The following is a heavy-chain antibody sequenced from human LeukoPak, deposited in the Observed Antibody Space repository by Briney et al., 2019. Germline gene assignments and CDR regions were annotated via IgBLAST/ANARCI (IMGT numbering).Heavy chain of an antibody. CDR2: ISYDGSNK. D-gene: IGHD3-10*01. J-gene: IGHJ6*02. V-gene: IGHV3-30*18. CDR1: GFTFSSYG. CDR3: AKVVRDIYYYGMDV. Sequence: GSLGLSCAASGFTFSSYGMHWVRQAPGKGLQWLAVISYDGSNKYYADSVKGRFTISRDNSKNTLYLQMNSLRAEDTAVYYCAKVVRDIYYYGMDVWGQGTTVTVSS.